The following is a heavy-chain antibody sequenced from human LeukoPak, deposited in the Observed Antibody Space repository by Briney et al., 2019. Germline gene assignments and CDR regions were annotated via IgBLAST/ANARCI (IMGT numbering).Heavy chain of an antibody. Sequence: CXAXGYTFTGYYMHWVRQAPGQGLEWMGWINPNSGGTNYAQKFQGWVTMTRDTSISTAYMELSRLRSDDTAVYYCARAYGSGSYYDGADDYYYGMDVWGKGTTVTVSS. CDR3: ARAYGSGSYYDGADDYYYGMDV. D-gene: IGHD3-10*01. CDR1: GYTFTGYY. CDR2: INPNSGGT. V-gene: IGHV1-2*04. J-gene: IGHJ6*04.